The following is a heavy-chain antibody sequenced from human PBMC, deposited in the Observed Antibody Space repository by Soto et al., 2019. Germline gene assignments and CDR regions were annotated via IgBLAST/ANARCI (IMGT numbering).Heavy chain of an antibody. CDR3: AVVDTSMALSTYYYAMDV. D-gene: IGHD5-18*01. Sequence: QVQLVQSGAEVKKPGASVKVSCRASGYTFINYYIQWVRQAPGQGLEWMGIINPNGGSTTYAQKFQGRVSLTRDKSTNTVNMELSSLRSEDTAVYYCAVVDTSMALSTYYYAMDVWGQGTTVIVSS. J-gene: IGHJ6*02. CDR1: GYTFINYY. V-gene: IGHV1-46*01. CDR2: INPNGGST.